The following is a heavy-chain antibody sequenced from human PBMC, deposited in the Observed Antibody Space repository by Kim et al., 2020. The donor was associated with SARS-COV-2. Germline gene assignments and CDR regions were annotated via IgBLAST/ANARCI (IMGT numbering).Heavy chain of an antibody. CDR3: ARLRGYENNPFDY. Sequence: SETLSLTCTVSGGSISSYYWSWIRQPPGKGLEWIGYIYYIGSTNYNPSLKSRVTISVDTSKNQFSLKLSSVTAADTAVYYCARLRGYENNPFDYWGQGTLVTVSS. D-gene: IGHD5-12*01. J-gene: IGHJ4*02. CDR1: GGSISSYY. CDR2: IYYIGST. V-gene: IGHV4-59*01.